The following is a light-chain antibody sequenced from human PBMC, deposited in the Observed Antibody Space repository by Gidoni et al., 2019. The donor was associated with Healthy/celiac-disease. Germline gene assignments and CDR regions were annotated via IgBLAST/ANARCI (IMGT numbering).Light chain of an antibody. V-gene: IGLV7-46*01. CDR2: DTS. J-gene: IGLJ2*01. CDR3: LLSYSGARSVV. Sequence: QAVVTQEPSLTVSPGGTVTLTCSSSTGAVPSGHYPYWFQQKPGQAPRTLIYDTSNKHSWTPARFSGSLLGGKAALTLSGAQPEDEAEYYCLLSYSGARSVVFGGGTKLTVL. CDR1: TGAVPSGHY.